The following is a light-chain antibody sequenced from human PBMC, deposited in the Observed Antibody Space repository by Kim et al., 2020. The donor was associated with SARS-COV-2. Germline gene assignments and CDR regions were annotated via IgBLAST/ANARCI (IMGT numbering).Light chain of an antibody. V-gene: IGKV1-9*01. CDR1: QGISSY. CDR2: AAS. J-gene: IGKJ2*01. Sequence: IQLTQSPSSLSASVGDRVTITCRASQGISSYLAWYQQNPGKAPKLLIYAASTLQSGVPSRFSGSGSGTDFTLTISSLQPEDFATYYCQQVNSYPYTFGQGTKLEIK. CDR3: QQVNSYPYT.